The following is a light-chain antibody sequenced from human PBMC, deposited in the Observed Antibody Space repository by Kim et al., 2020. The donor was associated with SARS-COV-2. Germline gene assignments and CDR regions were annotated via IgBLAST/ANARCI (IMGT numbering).Light chain of an antibody. CDR3: QVWDSSIVV. J-gene: IGLJ2*01. V-gene: IGLV3-9*01. CDR2: RDS. Sequence: SYELTQPLSVSVALGQTARITCGGNNIGSKNVHWYQQKPGQSPLLVIYRDSNRPSGIPERFSGSNSGNTATLTISRAQAGDEGDYYCQVWDSSIVVFGGG. CDR1: NIGSKN.